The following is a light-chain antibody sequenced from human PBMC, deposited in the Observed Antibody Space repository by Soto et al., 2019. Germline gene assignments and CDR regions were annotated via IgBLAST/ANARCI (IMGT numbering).Light chain of an antibody. CDR3: TSPAPGSLYV. CDR2: KVS. Sequence: QSALTQPASVSGSPGQSITISCTGTRSDVGGYTYVSWYQQYPGRVPKLLIYKVSNRPSGISNRFAGSKSGNTASLTISGLQAGEDADYFCTSPAPGSLYVFGSGTQLTVL. CDR1: RSDVGGYTY. J-gene: IGLJ1*01. V-gene: IGLV2-14*01.